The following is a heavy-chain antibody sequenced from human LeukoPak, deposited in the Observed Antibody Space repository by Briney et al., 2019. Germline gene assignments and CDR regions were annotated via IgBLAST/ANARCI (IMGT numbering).Heavy chain of an antibody. CDR1: GGSLSGYY. J-gene: IGHJ5*02. D-gene: IGHD6-13*01. CDR2: INESGST. Sequence: SETLSLTCVVYGGSLSGYYWSWIRQPPGKGLEWIGEINESGSTNYNPSLKSRVIISEDTSKNHFSLKLSSVTAADTAVYYCARGMGYSSSYPFDAWGQGTLVIVSS. V-gene: IGHV4-34*01. CDR3: ARGMGYSSSYPFDA.